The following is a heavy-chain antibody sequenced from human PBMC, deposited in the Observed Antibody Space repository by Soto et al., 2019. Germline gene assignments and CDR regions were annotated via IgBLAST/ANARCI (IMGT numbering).Heavy chain of an antibody. CDR1: GDSVSSNSAA. V-gene: IGHV6-1*01. CDR3: TKQKGASRTYNVMDV. Sequence: SQTLSLTCAISGDSVSSNSAAWNWIRQSPSRGLEWLGRAYYRSQWYYDSAVSVRSRITVIPDTSKNQFSLQLNSVTPEDTSVYYCTKQKGASRTYNVMDVCGHGTPVTVS. D-gene: IGHD2-2*02. J-gene: IGHJ6*02. CDR2: AYYRSQWYY.